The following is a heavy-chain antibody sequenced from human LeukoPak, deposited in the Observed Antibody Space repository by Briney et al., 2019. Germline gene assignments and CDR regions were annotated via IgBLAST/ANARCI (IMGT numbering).Heavy chain of an antibody. J-gene: IGHJ4*02. V-gene: IGHV5-51*01. Sequence: GGSLQISLKGPGYGFIGYWMAGVRQGPGKGREWMGMIYPGESDTRYSTSFQGQVTNSADKYKSTAYLQWSRLKASDTAMYYCARHVRGLPEYFDYWGQGTLVTVSS. CDR2: IYPGESDT. D-gene: IGHD3-10*02. CDR1: GYGFIGYW. CDR3: ARHVRGLPEYFDY.